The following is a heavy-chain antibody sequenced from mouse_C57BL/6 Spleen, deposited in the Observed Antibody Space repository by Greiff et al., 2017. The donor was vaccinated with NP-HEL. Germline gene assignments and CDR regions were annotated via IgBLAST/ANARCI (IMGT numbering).Heavy chain of an antibody. J-gene: IGHJ4*01. D-gene: IGHD2-5*01. CDR3: TRQRDSNGYAMDY. V-gene: IGHV1-15*01. CDR1: GYTFTDYE. CDR2: LDPATGGP. Sequence: QVTLNVSGAELVRPGASVTLSCKASGYTFTDYEMHWVKQTPVHGLEWIGALDPATGGPAYNPKFKGKAILTADKSSSTAYMELRSLTSEDSAVYYCTRQRDSNGYAMDYWGQGTSVTVSS.